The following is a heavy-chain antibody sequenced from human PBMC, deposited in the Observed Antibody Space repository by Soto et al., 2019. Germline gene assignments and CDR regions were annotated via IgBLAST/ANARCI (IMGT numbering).Heavy chain of an antibody. V-gene: IGHV1-69*06. D-gene: IGHD2-15*01. J-gene: IGHJ6*02. CDR1: GGTFSSYA. CDR2: IIPIFGTA. CDR3: ARGYCSGGSCYGARYYYGMDV. Sequence: QVQLVQSGAEVKKPGSSVKVSCKASGGTFSSYAISWVRQAPGQGLEWMGGIIPIFGTANYAQKFQGRVTITAEKSTSTAYMELSSLRSEDTAVYYCARGYCSGGSCYGARYYYGMDVWGQGTTVTVSS.